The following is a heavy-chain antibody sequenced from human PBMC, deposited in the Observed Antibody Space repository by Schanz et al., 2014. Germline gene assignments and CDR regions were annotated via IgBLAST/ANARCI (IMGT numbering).Heavy chain of an antibody. CDR2: IATSSSTR. J-gene: IGHJ1*01. D-gene: IGHD3-10*01. CDR1: EFTFSSYK. V-gene: IGHV3-48*01. CDR3: ASGVHVSSLQKGLQF. Sequence: EVQLVESGGGLVKPGGSLRLSCEASEFTFSSYKMNWVRQVPGKGLEWLSYIATSSSTRHYADSVKGRVTISRDNAKNSVSLQMRRLRVEDTAVYYCASGVHVSSLQKGLQFWGRGTLVIVSS.